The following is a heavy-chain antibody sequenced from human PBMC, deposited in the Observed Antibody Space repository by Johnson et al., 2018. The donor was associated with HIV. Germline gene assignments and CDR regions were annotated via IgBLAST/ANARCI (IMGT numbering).Heavy chain of an antibody. CDR3: ARVAYYDSMGYLGVYAFDI. Sequence: VQLVESGGGLVQPGGSLRLSCAASGFTFSSYWMSWVRQAPGKGLEWVANIKQDGSEKYYVDSVKGRFTISRDNAKNSLYMQMNSLRAEDTAVYYCARVAYYDSMGYLGVYAFDIWGQGTMVTVSS. J-gene: IGHJ3*02. D-gene: IGHD3-22*01. CDR2: IKQDGSEK. CDR1: GFTFSSYW. V-gene: IGHV3-7*01.